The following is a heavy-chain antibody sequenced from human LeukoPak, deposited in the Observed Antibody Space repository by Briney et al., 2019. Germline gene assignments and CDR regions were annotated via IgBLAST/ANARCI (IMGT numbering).Heavy chain of an antibody. CDR2: ISYDGTNK. Sequence: GGSLRLSCAASGFTFSTFAMHWVRQAPGKGLEWVAVISYDGTNKYYADSVKGRFTISRDNSKNTLFLQTDSLRAEDTAVYYCAGNSGRSGYWGQGTLVTVSS. V-gene: IGHV3-30*04. CDR3: AGNSGRSGY. CDR1: GFTFSTFA. D-gene: IGHD1-26*01. J-gene: IGHJ4*02.